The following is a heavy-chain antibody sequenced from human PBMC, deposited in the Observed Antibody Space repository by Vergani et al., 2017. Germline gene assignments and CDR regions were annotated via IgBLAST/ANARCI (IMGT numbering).Heavy chain of an antibody. CDR2: IIPIFGTA. D-gene: IGHD2-15*01. CDR1: GGTFSSYA. Sequence: QVQLVQSGAEVKKPGSSVNVSCKASGGTFSSYAISWVRQAPGQGLEWMGRIIPIFGTANYAQKLQGRVTITADGSTSTAYMELSSLRAEDTAVYDCARAGRGCGGSCYNNWYDPWGQGTLVTVSS. V-gene: IGHV1-69*18. J-gene: IGHJ5*02. CDR3: ARAGRGCGGSCYNNWYDP.